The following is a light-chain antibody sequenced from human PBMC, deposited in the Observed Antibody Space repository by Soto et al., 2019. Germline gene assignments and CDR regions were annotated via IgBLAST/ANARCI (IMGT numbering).Light chain of an antibody. V-gene: IGKV1-39*01. CDR3: QQSYSTPYT. J-gene: IGKJ3*01. CDR2: DAS. Sequence: DIQMTQSPSSLSASVGDRVNITCRASQSITRYLTWYHQKPGKAPKLLMYDASSLQRGVPPRFSGSRSGTDFTLTISSLQPEDFATYYCQQSYSTPYTFGPGTTVDIK. CDR1: QSITRY.